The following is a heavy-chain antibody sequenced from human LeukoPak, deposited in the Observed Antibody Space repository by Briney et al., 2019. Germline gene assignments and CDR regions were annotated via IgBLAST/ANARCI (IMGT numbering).Heavy chain of an antibody. CDR1: GFTFSSYW. CDR3: ARDPEYCSGGSCYGGDY. CDR2: IRQDGSEK. D-gene: IGHD2-15*01. Sequence: GGSLRLSCAASGFTFSSYWMSWVRQAPGKGLEWVANIRQDGSEKYYVDSVKGRFTISRDNAKNSLYLQMNSLRAEDTAVYYCARDPEYCSGGSCYGGDYWGQGTLVTVSS. V-gene: IGHV3-7*01. J-gene: IGHJ4*02.